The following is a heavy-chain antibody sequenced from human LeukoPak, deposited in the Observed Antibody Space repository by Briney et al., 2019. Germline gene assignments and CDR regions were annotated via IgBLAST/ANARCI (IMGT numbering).Heavy chain of an antibody. Sequence: PSGTLSLTCTVSGGSINNYYWSWIRQPPGKGLEWIGCIYSSGSTNYSPSLKSRVTISVDTPKNQFSLKLSSVTAADTAVYYCARHDAGNWYPYFDNWGQGTLVTVSS. CDR3: ARHDAGNWYPYFDN. CDR1: GGSINNYY. D-gene: IGHD6-13*01. V-gene: IGHV4-59*08. CDR2: IYSSGST. J-gene: IGHJ4*02.